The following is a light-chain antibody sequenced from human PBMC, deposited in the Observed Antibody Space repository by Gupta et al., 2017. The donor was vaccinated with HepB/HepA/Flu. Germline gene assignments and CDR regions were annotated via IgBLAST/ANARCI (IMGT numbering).Light chain of an antibody. Sequence: QSLLTQPPSVSEAPAQSVTIPCTGSSSNIGTGYDVHWYQQLPGTAPKLLIYGNSNRPSGVPDRFSGSKSGTSASLAITGLQAEDEADYYCQSYDSSLSAHVVFGGGTKLTGL. CDR1: SSNIGTGYD. V-gene: IGLV1-40*01. CDR2: GNS. CDR3: QSYDSSLSAHVV. J-gene: IGLJ2*01.